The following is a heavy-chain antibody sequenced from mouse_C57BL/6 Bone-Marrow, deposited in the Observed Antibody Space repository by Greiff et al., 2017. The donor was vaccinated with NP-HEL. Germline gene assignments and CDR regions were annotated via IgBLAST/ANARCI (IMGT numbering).Heavy chain of an antibody. CDR3: ARDAGYYGSSFPGYAMDY. CDR2: SRNKANDYTT. V-gene: IGHV7-1*01. Sequence: EVQLVESGGGLVQSGRSLRLSCATSGFTFSDFYMEWVRQAPGKGLEWIAASRNKANDYTTEYSASVKGRFIVSRDTSQSILYLQMNALRAEDTAIYYCARDAGYYGSSFPGYAMDYWGQGTSVTVSS. J-gene: IGHJ4*01. D-gene: IGHD1-1*01. CDR1: GFTFSDFY.